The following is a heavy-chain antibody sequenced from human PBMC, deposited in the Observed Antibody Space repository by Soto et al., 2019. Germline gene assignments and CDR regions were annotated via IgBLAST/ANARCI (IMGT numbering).Heavy chain of an antibody. CDR1: GYSFTSYW. CDR3: VRRGTAMPSYGMDV. V-gene: IGHV5-10-1*01. Sequence: LKISCKGSGYSFTSYWISWVRQMPGNGLEWMGRIDPSDSYTNYSPSFQGHVTISADKSISTAYLQWSSLKASGTAMYYCVRRGTAMPSYGMDVWGQGTTVTVSS. D-gene: IGHD2-2*01. CDR2: IDPSDSYT. J-gene: IGHJ6*02.